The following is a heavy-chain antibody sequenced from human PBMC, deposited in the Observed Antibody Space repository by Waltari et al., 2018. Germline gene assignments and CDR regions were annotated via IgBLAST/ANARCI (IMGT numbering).Heavy chain of an antibody. V-gene: IGHV4-39*01. Sequence: QLQLQESGPGLVKPSETLSLTCTVSGGSISSSSYYWGWIRQPPGKGLEWIGSIYYSGSTYYNPSLKGRVTISVDTAKNQFSLKLSSVTAADTAVYYCASQRRRYYYDSSGYSTTDAFDIWGQGTMVTVSS. J-gene: IGHJ3*02. CDR1: GGSISSSSYY. CDR3: ASQRRRYYYDSSGYSTTDAFDI. D-gene: IGHD3-22*01. CDR2: IYYSGST.